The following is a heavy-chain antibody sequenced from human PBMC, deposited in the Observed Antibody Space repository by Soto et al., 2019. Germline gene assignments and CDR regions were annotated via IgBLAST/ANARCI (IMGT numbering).Heavy chain of an antibody. CDR2: IYYSGST. V-gene: IGHV4-61*08. J-gene: IGHJ4*02. CDR1: GGSISSGGYY. CDR3: ARRWGTTFDY. D-gene: IGHD3-16*01. Sequence: SETLSLTCTVSGGSISSGGYYWSWIRQPPGKGLEWIGYIYYSGSTNYNPSLKSRVTISVDTSKNQFSLKLSSVTAADTAVYYCARRWGTTFDYWGQGTLVTVSS.